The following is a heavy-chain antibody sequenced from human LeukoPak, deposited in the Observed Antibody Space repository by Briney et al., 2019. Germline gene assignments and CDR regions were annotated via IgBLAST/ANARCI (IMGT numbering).Heavy chain of an antibody. J-gene: IGHJ4*02. CDR1: GFTFSSYD. CDR2: ICTAGDT. V-gene: IGHV3-13*01. CDR3: ARAKAYSSVLDY. Sequence: GGSLRLSCAASGFTFSSYDMHWVRQATGKGLEWVSAICTAGDTYYPGSVKGRFTISRENAKNSLYLQMNSLRAGDTAVYYCARAKAYSSVLDYWGQGTLVTVSS. D-gene: IGHD6-19*01.